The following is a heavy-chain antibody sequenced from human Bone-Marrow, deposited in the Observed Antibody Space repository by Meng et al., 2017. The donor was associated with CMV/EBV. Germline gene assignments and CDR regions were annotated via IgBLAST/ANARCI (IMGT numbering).Heavy chain of an antibody. D-gene: IGHD2-2*01. V-gene: IGHV3-21*01. CDR3: ARDLGVPNCSSTSCYWYYYGMDV. CDR2: ISSSGSFR. J-gene: IGHJ6*02. CDR1: GFTFNTST. Sequence: GGSLRLSCEVSGFTFNTSTMNWFRQAPGKGLEWVSSISSSGSFRHYADSVKGRFTISRDNSKNTLYLQMNSLRAEDTAVYYCARDLGVPNCSSTSCYWYYYGMDVWGQGTTVTVSS.